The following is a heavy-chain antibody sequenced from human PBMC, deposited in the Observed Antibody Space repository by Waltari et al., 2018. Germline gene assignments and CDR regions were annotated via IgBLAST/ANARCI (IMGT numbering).Heavy chain of an antibody. CDR1: GGTFSSYA. V-gene: IGHV1-69*14. J-gene: IGHJ4*02. CDR3: ARAVDSSGWYHYYFDY. Sequence: QVQLVQSGAEVKKPGSSVKVSCKASGGTFSSYAISWVRQAPGQGLEWMGGIIPIFVTANYAQKFQGRVTITADKSTSTAYMVLCSLRSEDMAVYYCARAVDSSGWYHYYFDYWGQGTLVTVSS. D-gene: IGHD6-19*01. CDR2: IIPIFVTA.